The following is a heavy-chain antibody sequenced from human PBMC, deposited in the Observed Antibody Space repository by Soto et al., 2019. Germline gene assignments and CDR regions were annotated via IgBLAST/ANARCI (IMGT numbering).Heavy chain of an antibody. D-gene: IGHD3-22*01. CDR2: ISGSGVGT. V-gene: IGHV3-23*01. CDR3: AKDVDTVGLSDGSGYFDL. CDR1: GFIFRNYA. Sequence: EVQLLESGGGSVQPGGSLRLCCEASGFIFRNYAMSWVRQAPGKGLGWVSSISGSGVGTYYADSVQGRFTIPRDNSTNTLFLQLSSLRAEDMALYYCAKDVDTVGLSDGSGYFDLWGQGALVTVSS. J-gene: IGHJ4*02.